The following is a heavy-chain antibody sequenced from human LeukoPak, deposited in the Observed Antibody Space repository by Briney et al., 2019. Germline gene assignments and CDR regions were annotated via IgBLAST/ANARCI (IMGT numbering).Heavy chain of an antibody. D-gene: IGHD5-18*01. J-gene: IGHJ5*02. CDR3: ARVEYSYGYPYRFDP. CDR1: GGSISSYY. Sequence: PSETLSLTCTVSGGSISSYYWSWIRQPPGKGLGWIGCIYYSGSTNYNPSLKSRVTISVDTSKNQFSLKLSSVTAADTAVYYCARVEYSYGYPYRFDPWGQGTLVTVSS. CDR2: IYYSGST. V-gene: IGHV4-59*01.